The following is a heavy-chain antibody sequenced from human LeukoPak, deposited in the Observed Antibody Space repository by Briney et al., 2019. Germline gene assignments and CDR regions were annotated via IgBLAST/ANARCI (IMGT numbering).Heavy chain of an antibody. CDR3: ARDSNVDGAFDI. D-gene: IGHD5-24*01. J-gene: IGHJ3*02. V-gene: IGHV3-48*03. CDR2: ISSSGSRI. Sequence: GGSLRLSCAASGFTFSSYEMNWVRQAPGKGREWVSYISSSGSRIYFADSVKGRFTISRDNAKNSLYLQMNSLRAEDTAVYYCARDSNVDGAFDIWGQGTMVTVSS. CDR1: GFTFSSYE.